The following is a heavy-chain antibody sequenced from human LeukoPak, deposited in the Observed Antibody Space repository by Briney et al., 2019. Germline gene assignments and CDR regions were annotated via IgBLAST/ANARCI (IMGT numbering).Heavy chain of an antibody. V-gene: IGHV4-59*08. Sequence: SETLSLTCTVSGVSIFSYYWSWIRQPPGQGLEWIGYIHYSGTTNYNPSLKSRVSISIDTSKSQFSLKLTSATAADTAIYYCATGRSIRYFDYWGQGTLLSVSS. CDR3: ATGRSIRYFDY. J-gene: IGHJ4*02. D-gene: IGHD4-17*01. CDR1: GVSIFSYY. CDR2: IHYSGTT.